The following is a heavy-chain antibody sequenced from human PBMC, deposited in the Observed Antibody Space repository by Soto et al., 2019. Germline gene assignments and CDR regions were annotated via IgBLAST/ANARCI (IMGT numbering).Heavy chain of an antibody. D-gene: IGHD3-22*01. CDR1: GFNFGNYA. V-gene: IGHV3-49*04. J-gene: IGHJ4*02. Sequence: PXVSLRLSCTGSGFNFGNYAMSWVRQAPGKGPEWVGFIRSETYGGTPDYAASLRGRFTISRDDSKSIAYLEINSLQTDDTAVYYCTRYYYASSGYYVYWGQGTLVTVSS. CDR3: TRYYYASSGYYVY. CDR2: IRSETYGGTP.